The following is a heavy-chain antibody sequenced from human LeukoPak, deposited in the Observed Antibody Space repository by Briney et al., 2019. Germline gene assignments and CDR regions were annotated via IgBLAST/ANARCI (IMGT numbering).Heavy chain of an antibody. CDR3: ANSPTRNFVRGVMYFEG. J-gene: IGHJ4*02. Sequence: GGSLRLSCTASGFSFNSYAMSWVRQAPGQGLEWVAAISGSGGNTYYTETVKGRFTISRDNSKNTLFLQMNSLTAEDTALYYCANSPTRNFVRGVMYFEGWGQGNLVTVSS. CDR1: GFSFNSYA. V-gene: IGHV3-23*01. D-gene: IGHD3-10*01. CDR2: ISGSGGNT.